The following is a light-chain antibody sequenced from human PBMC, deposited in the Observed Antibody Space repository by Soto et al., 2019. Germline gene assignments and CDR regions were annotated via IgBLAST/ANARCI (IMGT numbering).Light chain of an antibody. CDR1: QSLLHSNGYNY. J-gene: IGKJ1*01. CDR3: MQPRQSWT. Sequence: DIVMTQSPLSLPVTPGEPASISCRSSQSLLHSNGYNYLDWYLQKPGQSPQLLIYLGSNRASGVPDRFSSSGSGTDFTLKISRVEAEDVGVYYCMQPRQSWTFGQGTKVEI. V-gene: IGKV2-28*01. CDR2: LGS.